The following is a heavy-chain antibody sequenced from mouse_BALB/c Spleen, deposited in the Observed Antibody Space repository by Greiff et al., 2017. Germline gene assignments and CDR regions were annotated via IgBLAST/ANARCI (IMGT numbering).Heavy chain of an antibody. V-gene: IGHV1S56*01. CDR2: IYPGDGST. CDR1: GYTFTSYD. Sequence: VQLQQSGPEPVKPGALVKISCKASGYTFTSYDINWVKQRPGQGLEWIGWIYPGDGSTKYNEKFKGKATLTADKSSSTAYMQLSSLTSENSAVYFCARGGDSAWFAYWGQGTLVTVSA. J-gene: IGHJ3*01. CDR3: ARGGDSAWFAY.